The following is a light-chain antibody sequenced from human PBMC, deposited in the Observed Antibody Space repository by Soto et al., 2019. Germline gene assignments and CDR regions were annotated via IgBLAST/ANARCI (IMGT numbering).Light chain of an antibody. CDR3: QQYNNWPPIT. CDR1: QSVSSN. J-gene: IGKJ5*01. V-gene: IGKV3-15*01. Sequence: DIVMTHSPATLSVSPGERAALSCRASQSVSSNLAWYQQKPGQAPRLLIYGASTRATGIPARFSGSGSGTEFTLTISSLHSEDFAVYYCQQYNNWPPITFGQGTRLEIK. CDR2: GAS.